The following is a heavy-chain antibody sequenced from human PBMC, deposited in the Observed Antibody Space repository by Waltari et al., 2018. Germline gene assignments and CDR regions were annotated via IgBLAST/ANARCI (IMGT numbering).Heavy chain of an antibody. D-gene: IGHD6-19*01. CDR1: GGSISSYY. CDR3: ARGALGVAGWDFDH. V-gene: IGHV4-59*01. Sequence: QVQLQESGPGLVKPSETLSLTCTVSGGSISSYYWSWIRQPPGKGLEWIGYIYYSGSTNYNPSLKSRVTISVDTSKNQFSLKLSSVTAADTAVYYCARGALGVAGWDFDHWGQGTLVTVSS. CDR2: IYYSGST. J-gene: IGHJ4*02.